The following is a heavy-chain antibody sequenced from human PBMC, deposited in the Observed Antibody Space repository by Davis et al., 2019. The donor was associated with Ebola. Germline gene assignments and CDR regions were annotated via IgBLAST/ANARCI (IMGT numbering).Heavy chain of an antibody. CDR2: VSPTASN. J-gene: IGHJ5*02. D-gene: IGHD6-19*01. V-gene: IGHV4-4*08. Sequence: MPGGSLRLSCTLSGGPVSDYWAWVRKPPGKGLEWIGYVSPTASNRYNPSLKSRVTISVDTSKSQVSLMLDSVTAADTAVYYCARGQWVLNSWGQGTLVTVSS. CDR3: ARGQWVLNS. CDR1: GGPVSDY.